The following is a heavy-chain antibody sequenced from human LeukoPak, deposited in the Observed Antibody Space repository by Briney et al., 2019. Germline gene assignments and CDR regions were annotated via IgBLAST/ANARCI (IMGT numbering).Heavy chain of an antibody. D-gene: IGHD3-10*01. V-gene: IGHV4-34*01. CDR1: GGSFSGYY. J-gene: IGHJ4*02. CDR2: INHSGST. Sequence: PSETLSLTCAIYGGSFSGYYWSWIRQPPGKGLEWIGEINHSGSTNYNPSLKSRVTISVDTSKNQFSLKLSSVTAADTAVYYCARQRGYGSGSYRYYFDYWCQGTLVTVSS. CDR3: ARQRGYGSGSYRYYFDY.